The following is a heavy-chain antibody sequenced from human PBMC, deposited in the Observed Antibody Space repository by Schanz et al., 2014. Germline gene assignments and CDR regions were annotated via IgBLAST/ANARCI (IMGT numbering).Heavy chain of an antibody. V-gene: IGHV3-23*04. Sequence: EVQLVESGGGLVKPGGSLRLSCAASGFTFSDAWMTWVRQAPGKGLEWVSAISGSGGSTVYADSVKGRFTISRDNSKNTLDLQMNSLRAEDTAIYYCAKDLAAVGVFDYWGQGSLVTVSP. J-gene: IGHJ4*02. CDR3: AKDLAAVGVFDY. CDR2: ISGSGGST. D-gene: IGHD6-13*01. CDR1: GFTFSDAW.